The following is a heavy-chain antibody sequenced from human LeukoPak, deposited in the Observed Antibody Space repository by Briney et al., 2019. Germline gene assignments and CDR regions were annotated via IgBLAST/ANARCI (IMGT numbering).Heavy chain of an antibody. V-gene: IGHV1-2*02. D-gene: IGHD6-13*01. J-gene: IGHJ4*02. CDR3: ARGTLYSSRDY. CDR2: INPNSGGT. Sequence: GASVKVSCKTSGYSFTNYGISWVRQAPGQGLEWMGWINPNSGGTNYAQKFQGRVTMTRDTSISTAYMELSRLRSDDTAVYYCARGTLYSSRDYWGQGTLVTVSS. CDR1: GYSFTNYG.